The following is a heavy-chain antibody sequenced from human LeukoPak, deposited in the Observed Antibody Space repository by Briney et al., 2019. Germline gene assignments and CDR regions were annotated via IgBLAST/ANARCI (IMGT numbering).Heavy chain of an antibody. CDR2: IYYSGST. CDR1: GGSISGGGYY. CDR3: ARGLLRLWSYDAFDI. V-gene: IGHV4-31*03. Sequence: SETLSLTCTVSGGSISGGGYYWSWIRQHPGKGLEWIGYIYYSGSTYYNPSLKSRVTISVDTSKNQFSLKLSSVTAADTAVYYCARGLLRLWSYDAFDIWGQGTMVTVSS. D-gene: IGHD5-18*01. J-gene: IGHJ3*02.